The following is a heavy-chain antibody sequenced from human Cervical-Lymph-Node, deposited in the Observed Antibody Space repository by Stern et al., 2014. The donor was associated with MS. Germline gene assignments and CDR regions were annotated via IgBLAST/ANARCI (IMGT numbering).Heavy chain of an antibody. Sequence: VQLVESGSGLVKPSQTLSLTCTVSGDSISRGGYFWNWIRQPPGKGLEWIGYIYHTGSPYYSPSLKSRVTILLDRSKNQFSLRLTSVTAADTAFYFCAGEPYANNWIDPWGQGILVTVAS. CDR2: IYHTGSP. D-gene: IGHD4-17*01. CDR1: GDSISRGGYF. CDR3: AGEPYANNWIDP. J-gene: IGHJ5*02. V-gene: IGHV4-30-2*01.